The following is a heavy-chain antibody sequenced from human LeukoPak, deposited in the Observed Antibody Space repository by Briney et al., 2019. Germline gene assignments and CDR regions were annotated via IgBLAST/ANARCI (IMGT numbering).Heavy chain of an antibody. V-gene: IGHV4-39*01. CDR3: VMTPNWYFFDY. J-gene: IGHJ4*02. D-gene: IGHD1-1*01. CDR2: IYYSGST. CDR1: GGSISSSSYY. Sequence: SETLSLTCTVSGGSISSSSYYWGWIPQPPGKGPEWIGSIYYSGSTYYNPSLKSRVTISVDTSKNQFSLKLSSVTAADTAVYDCVMTPNWYFFDYWGQGTLVTVSS.